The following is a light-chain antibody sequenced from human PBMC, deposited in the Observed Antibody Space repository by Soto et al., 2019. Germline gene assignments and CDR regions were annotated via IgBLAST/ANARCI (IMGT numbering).Light chain of an antibody. Sequence: ENVLTQSPGTLSLSPGERATLYCRASQSVSSNYLAWYQHKPGQVPRLLIYGASSRATGIPDRFSGSGSGTDFTLTISRLEPEDFAVYYCQQYGSSYTFGQGTKLEIK. J-gene: IGKJ2*01. CDR2: GAS. V-gene: IGKV3-20*01. CDR1: QSVSSNY. CDR3: QQYGSSYT.